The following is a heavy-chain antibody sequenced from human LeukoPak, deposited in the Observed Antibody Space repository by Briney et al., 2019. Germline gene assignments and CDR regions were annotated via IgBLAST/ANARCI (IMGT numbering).Heavy chain of an antibody. V-gene: IGHV3-21*01. J-gene: IGHJ4*02. D-gene: IGHD6-13*01. CDR3: AREGDMGAAAIGPFDY. Sequence: PGGSLRLSCAASGFTFSSYSMNWVRQAPGKGLEWVSSISSSSSYIYYADSVKGRFTISRDNAKNSLYLQMNSLRAEDTAVYYCAREGDMGAAAIGPFDYWGQGTLVTVSP. CDR2: ISSSSSYI. CDR1: GFTFSSYS.